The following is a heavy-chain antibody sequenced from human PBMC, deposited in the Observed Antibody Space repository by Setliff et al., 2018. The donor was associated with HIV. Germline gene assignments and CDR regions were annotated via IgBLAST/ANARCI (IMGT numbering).Heavy chain of an antibody. Sequence: SETLSLTCGVSGIPIDRVYSWAWIRQPPGKGLEWIGTISHSGSTHYNSPLQGRISISIDTSKNQFSLTLTSVTAADTAMYYCARDQLDYNVLTGFGDFDYWGHGTLVTVSS. CDR3: ARDQLDYNVLTGFGDFDY. CDR2: ISHSGST. D-gene: IGHD3-9*01. CDR1: GIPIDRVYS. J-gene: IGHJ4*01. V-gene: IGHV4-38-2*02.